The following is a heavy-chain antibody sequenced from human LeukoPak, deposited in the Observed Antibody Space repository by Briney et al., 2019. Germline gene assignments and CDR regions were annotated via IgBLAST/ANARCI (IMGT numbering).Heavy chain of an antibody. CDR2: ISGSGAGT. D-gene: IGHD6-25*01. J-gene: IGHJ4*02. V-gene: IGHV3-23*01. Sequence: GGSLRLSCAASGFPFSSFAMSWVRQTRGRGLQWVATISGSGAGTYYPDSTRGRFTISRDNVNHALYLQMNNLRAEDTAVYFCAKSPDLVIEAVGTTFDSWGQGTLVTVSS. CDR3: AKSPDLVIEAVGTTFDS. CDR1: GFPFSSFA.